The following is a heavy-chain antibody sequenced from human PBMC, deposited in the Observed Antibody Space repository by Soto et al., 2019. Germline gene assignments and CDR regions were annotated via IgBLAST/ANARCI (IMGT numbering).Heavy chain of an antibody. V-gene: IGHV4-59*08. J-gene: IGHJ6*03. CDR2: IYYSGST. CDR1: GGSISSYY. Sequence: SETLSLTCTVSGGSISSYYWSWIRQPPGKGLEWIGYIYYSGSTNYNPSLKSRVTISVDTSKNQFSLKLSSVTAADTAVYYCARHVSYCSGGSCYLDYYYYMDVWGKGTTVTVSS. D-gene: IGHD2-15*01. CDR3: ARHVSYCSGGSCYLDYYYYMDV.